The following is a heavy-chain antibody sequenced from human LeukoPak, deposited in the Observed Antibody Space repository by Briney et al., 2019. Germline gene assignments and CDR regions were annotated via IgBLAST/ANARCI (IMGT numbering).Heavy chain of an antibody. V-gene: IGHV1-46*01. D-gene: IGHD3-3*01. CDR3: ARDPDFWSGYSSPFAY. CDR1: GYTFTSYY. J-gene: IGHJ4*02. Sequence: ASVKVSCKASGYTFTSYYINWVRQAPGQGLGWVGVINPSGGGRSYKETFQGRRAMIRDTSSRTEFMELSSLTSEDTAVNFCARDPDFWSGYSSPFAYWGQGTLLTVSS. CDR2: INPSGGGR.